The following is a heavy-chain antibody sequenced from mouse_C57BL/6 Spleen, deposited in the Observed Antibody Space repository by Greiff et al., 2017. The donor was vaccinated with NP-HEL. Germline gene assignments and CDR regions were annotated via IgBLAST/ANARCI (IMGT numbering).Heavy chain of an antibody. CDR1: GYTFTSYG. D-gene: IGHD2-1*01. Sequence: VQLQQSGAELARPGASVKLSCKASGYTFTSYGISWVKQRTGQDLEWIGEIYPRSGNTYYNEKFKGKATLTADKSSSTAYMELRSLTSEDSAVYFCASNYYGNYGGYFDYWGQGTTLTVSS. J-gene: IGHJ2*01. CDR2: IYPRSGNT. CDR3: ASNYYGNYGGYFDY. V-gene: IGHV1-81*01.